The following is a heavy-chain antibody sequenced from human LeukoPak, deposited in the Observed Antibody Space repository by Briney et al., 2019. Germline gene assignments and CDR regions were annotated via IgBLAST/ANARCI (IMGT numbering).Heavy chain of an antibody. V-gene: IGHV3-48*02. CDR2: ISTSSSTI. J-gene: IGHJ6*02. D-gene: IGHD1-26*01. CDR1: GFTFSIYS. CDR3: ARDLSGRVGATDYYYGMDV. Sequence: GGSLRLSCAASGFTFSIYSMNWVRQAPGKGLEWVSYISTSSSTIYYADSVKGRFTISRDNAKKSLYLQMNSLRDEDSAVYYCARDLSGRVGATDYYYGMDVWGQGTTVTVSS.